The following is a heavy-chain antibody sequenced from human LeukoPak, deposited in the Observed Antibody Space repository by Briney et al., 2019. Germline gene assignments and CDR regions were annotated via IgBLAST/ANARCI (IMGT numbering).Heavy chain of an antibody. Sequence: GGSLRLSCAASGFTFSTYAMHWVRQAPGKGLEWVAVISYDGSDKYYADSVKGRFTISRDNAKNSLYLQMNSLRAEDTAVYYCAELGITMIGGVWGKGTTVTISS. J-gene: IGHJ6*04. D-gene: IGHD3-10*02. V-gene: IGHV3-30*04. CDR3: AELGITMIGGV. CDR2: ISYDGSDK. CDR1: GFTFSTYA.